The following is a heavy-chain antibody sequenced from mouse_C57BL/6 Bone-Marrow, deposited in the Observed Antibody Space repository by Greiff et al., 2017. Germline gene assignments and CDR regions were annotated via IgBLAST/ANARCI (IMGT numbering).Heavy chain of an antibody. CDR1: GYTFTGYG. V-gene: IGHV1-58*01. CDR2: IDTGNGYT. Sequence: VQLQQSGAELVRPGASVKMSCKTSGYTFTGYGIHWVKQRPGQGLEWIGYIDTGNGYTEYNEKFKGKATLTADTSSSTAYMQLSSLTSEDSAIYYCARGNYCGYYDWGQGTTLTVSS. CDR3: ARGNYCGYYD. D-gene: IGHD2-3*01. J-gene: IGHJ2*01.